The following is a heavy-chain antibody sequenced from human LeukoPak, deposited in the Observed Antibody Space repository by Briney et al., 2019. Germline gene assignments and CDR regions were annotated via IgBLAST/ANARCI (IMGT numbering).Heavy chain of an antibody. J-gene: IGHJ4*02. CDR2: INPSGGST. CDR3: ATYYSSSFVLDY. CDR1: GYTFTSYY. Sequence: VSVKVSCKASGYTFTSYYMHWVRQAPGQGLEWMGIINPSGGSTSYAQKFQGRVTMTRDTSTSTVYMELSRLRSDDTAVYYCATYYSSSFVLDYWGQGTLVTVSS. V-gene: IGHV1-46*01. D-gene: IGHD6-6*01.